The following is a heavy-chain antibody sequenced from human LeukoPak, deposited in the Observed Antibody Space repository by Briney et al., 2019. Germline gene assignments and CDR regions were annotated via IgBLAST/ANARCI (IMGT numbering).Heavy chain of an antibody. V-gene: IGHV4-39*01. CDR1: GGSISSNSYY. J-gene: IGHJ4*02. CDR2: ISYSGNT. CDR3: ARSTRRYGSPDYFDY. Sequence: SETLSLTRTVSGGSISSNSYYWGWIRLPPGKGLEWIAIISYSGNTYYNPSLKSRVTISLDTSNNQFSLKLSSVTAADTAVYYCARSTRRYGSPDYFDYWGQGTLVSLSS. D-gene: IGHD3-10*01.